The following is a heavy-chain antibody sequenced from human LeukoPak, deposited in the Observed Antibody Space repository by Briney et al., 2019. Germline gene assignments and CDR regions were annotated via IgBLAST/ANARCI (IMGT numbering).Heavy chain of an antibody. Sequence: GGSLRLSCAASGLIVSGDYMSWVRQAPGKGLEWVSVIYSGGTTYYADSVKGRFTISRDNSKNSMYLEMNSLRAEDTAVYYCAGNYDFWSGYPYDYWGQGTLVTVSS. V-gene: IGHV3-66*01. J-gene: IGHJ4*02. CDR1: GLIVSGDY. D-gene: IGHD3-3*01. CDR3: AGNYDFWSGYPYDY. CDR2: IYSGGTT.